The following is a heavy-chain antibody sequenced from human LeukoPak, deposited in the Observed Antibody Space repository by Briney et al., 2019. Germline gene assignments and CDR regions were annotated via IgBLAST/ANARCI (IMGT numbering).Heavy chain of an antibody. J-gene: IGHJ6*02. V-gene: IGHV3-48*03. CDR3: ARDRTLGGWSGGSCYVYYYGMDV. CDR2: ISSSGSTK. CDR1: GFTFSSYE. D-gene: IGHD2-15*01. Sequence: PGGSLRLSCAASGFTFSSYEMTWVRQAPGKGLEWVSNISSSGSTKYYADSVKGRFTISRDNAKNSLYLQMNSLRAEDTAVYYCARDRTLGGWSGGSCYVYYYGMDVWGQGTTVTVSS.